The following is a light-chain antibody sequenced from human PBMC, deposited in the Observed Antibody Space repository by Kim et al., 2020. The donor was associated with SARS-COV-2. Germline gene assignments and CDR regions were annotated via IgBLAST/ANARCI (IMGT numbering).Light chain of an antibody. J-gene: IGKJ1*01. V-gene: IGKV3-20*01. Sequence: PGERVTLSCRASQSVTTNYFAWYQQKPGQAPRLLIYAASSRAAGIPDRFSDRVSGTDFTLTISRLEPEDFAVYYCQQYANSRWTFGQGTKV. CDR2: AAS. CDR3: QQYANSRWT. CDR1: QSVTTNY.